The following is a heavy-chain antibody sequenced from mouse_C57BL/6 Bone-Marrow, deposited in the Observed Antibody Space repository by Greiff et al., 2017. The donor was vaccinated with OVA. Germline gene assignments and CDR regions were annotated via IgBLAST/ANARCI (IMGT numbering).Heavy chain of an antibody. J-gene: IGHJ2*01. V-gene: IGHV5-4*01. CDR3: ARDRELRPFDY. Sequence: EVQGVESGGGLVKPGGSLKLSCAASGFTFSSYAMSWVRQTPEKRLEWVATISDGGSYTYYPDNVKGRFTISRDNAKNNLYLQMSHLKSEDTAMDYCARDRELRPFDYWGQGTTLTVSS. CDR2: ISDGGSYT. D-gene: IGHD3-2*02. CDR1: GFTFSSYA.